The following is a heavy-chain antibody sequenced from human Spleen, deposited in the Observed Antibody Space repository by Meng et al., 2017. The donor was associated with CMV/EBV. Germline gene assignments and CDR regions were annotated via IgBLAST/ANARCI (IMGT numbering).Heavy chain of an antibody. J-gene: IGHJ4*02. CDR1: GFTFSDYY. CDR3: ARGRYYDFWSGFLGGSYYFDY. D-gene: IGHD3-3*01. Sequence: GESLKISCATSGFTFSDYYMTWIRQAPGKGLEWVSYISSSGSTIYYADSVKGRFAISRDNAKKSVYLQMNSLRAEDTAVYYCARGRYYDFWSGFLGGSYYFDYWGQGTLVTVSS. V-gene: IGHV3-11*01. CDR2: ISSSGSTI.